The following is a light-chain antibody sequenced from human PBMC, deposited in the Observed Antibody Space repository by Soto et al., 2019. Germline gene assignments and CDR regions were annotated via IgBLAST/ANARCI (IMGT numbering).Light chain of an antibody. CDR3: QQYHNWPPIT. CDR2: GAS. Sequence: EVVITQSPSTLSVSPGERATLSCRASQSVSSNLAWYQQKPGQAPRLLMYGASTRAIGIPARFSGRGSGTEFTLTISSLQSEDFAVYYCQQYHNWPPITFGQGTRLEIK. J-gene: IGKJ5*01. V-gene: IGKV3-15*01. CDR1: QSVSSN.